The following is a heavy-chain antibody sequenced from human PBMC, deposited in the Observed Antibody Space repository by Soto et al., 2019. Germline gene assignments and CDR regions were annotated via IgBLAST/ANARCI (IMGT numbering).Heavy chain of an antibody. CDR1: GYTLTELS. CDR2: FDPEDGET. V-gene: IGHV1-24*01. CDR3: ATYLASVAATRGVLYFDY. D-gene: IGHD2-15*01. Sequence: ASVKVSCKVSGYTLTELSMHWVRQAPGKGLEWMGGFDPEDGETIYAQKFQGRVTMTEDTSTDTAYMELSSLRSEDTAVYYCATYLASVAATRGVLYFDYWGQGTLVTVSS. J-gene: IGHJ4*02.